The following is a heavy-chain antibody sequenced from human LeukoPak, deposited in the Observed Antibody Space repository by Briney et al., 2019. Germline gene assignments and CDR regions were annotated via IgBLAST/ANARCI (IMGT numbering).Heavy chain of an antibody. CDR1: GGSISSSSYY. D-gene: IGHD4-23*01. CDR3: ANGGDSRPFDY. V-gene: IGHV4-39*01. CDR2: IYYSRST. Sequence: SETLTLTCTVSGGSISSSSYYWGWIRQPPGKGLEWIGSIYYSRSTYYNPSLKSRVTISVDTSKNQFSLKLSSVTAADTAVYYCANGGDSRPFDYWGQGTLVTVSS. J-gene: IGHJ4*02.